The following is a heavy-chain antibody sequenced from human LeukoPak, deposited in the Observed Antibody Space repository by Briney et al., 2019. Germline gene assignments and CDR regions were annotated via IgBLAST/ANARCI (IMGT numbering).Heavy chain of an antibody. V-gene: IGHV4-34*01. D-gene: IGHD6-19*01. CDR3: ARGRRTQWLVPRRYSWFDP. CDR1: GGSFSGYY. J-gene: IGHJ5*02. CDR2: INHSGST. Sequence: SETLSLTCAVYGGSFSGYYWSWIRQPPGKGLEWIGEINHSGSTNYNPSLKSRVTISVDTSKNQFSLKLSSVTAADTAVYYCARGRRTQWLVPRRYSWFDPWGQGTLVTVSS.